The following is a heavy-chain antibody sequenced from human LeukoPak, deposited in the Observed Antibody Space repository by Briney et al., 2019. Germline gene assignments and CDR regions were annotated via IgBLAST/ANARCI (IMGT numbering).Heavy chain of an antibody. J-gene: IGHJ4*02. CDR1: GGSISSYY. CDR3: ARVSGYFSSTSCLYTRHFDY. CDR2: IYYSGST. D-gene: IGHD2-2*01. Sequence: SETLSLTCTVSGGSISSYYWSWIRQPPGKGLEWIGYIYYSGSTNYNPSLKSRVTISVDTSKNQFSLKLSSVTAADTAVYYCARVSGYFSSTSCLYTRHFDYWGQGTLVTVSS. V-gene: IGHV4-59*01.